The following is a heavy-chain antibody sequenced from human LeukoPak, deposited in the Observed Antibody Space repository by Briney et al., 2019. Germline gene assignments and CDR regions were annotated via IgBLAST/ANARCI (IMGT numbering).Heavy chain of an antibody. D-gene: IGHD3-22*01. CDR2: IKSKTDGGTT. CDR3: TTVTHDSSGYYPTYYFDY. V-gene: IGHV3-15*01. CDR1: GFTFSNAW. J-gene: IGHJ4*02. Sequence: GGSLRLSCAASGFTFSNAWMRWVRQAPGKGLEWGVRIKSKTDGGTTDYAAPVKGRFTISRDDSKNTLYLQMNSLKTEDTAVYYCTTVTHDSSGYYPTYYFDYWGQGTLVTVSS.